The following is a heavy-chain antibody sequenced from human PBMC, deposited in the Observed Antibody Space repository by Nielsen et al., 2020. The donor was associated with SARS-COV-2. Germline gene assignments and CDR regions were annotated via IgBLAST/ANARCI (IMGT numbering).Heavy chain of an antibody. V-gene: IGHV3-74*01. CDR1: GFTFSSTY. Sequence: GESLKISCSASGFTFSSTYMDWVRQAPGQGLVWVSRINPSGSGTAYADSVKGRFAVSRDNAENTVVLQIHSLRFEDTAVYYCAKVLSQLFDYWGQGTLVTVSS. J-gene: IGHJ4*02. D-gene: IGHD1-1*01. CDR2: INPSGSGT. CDR3: AKVLSQLFDY.